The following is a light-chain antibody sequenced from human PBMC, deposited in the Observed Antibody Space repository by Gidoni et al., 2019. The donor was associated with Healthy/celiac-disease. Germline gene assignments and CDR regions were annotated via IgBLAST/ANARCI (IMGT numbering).Light chain of an antibody. CDR1: SSNIGNNY. J-gene: IGLJ2*01. V-gene: IGLV1-51*01. CDR3: GTWDSSLYVV. Sequence: QSVLTQPPSVSAAPGKKVTISCSGSSSNIGNNYVSWYQQLPGTAPKLLIYDNNKRPSGIPDRFSGSKSGTSATLGITGLQTGDEADYYCGTWDSSLYVVFGGGTKLTVL. CDR2: DNN.